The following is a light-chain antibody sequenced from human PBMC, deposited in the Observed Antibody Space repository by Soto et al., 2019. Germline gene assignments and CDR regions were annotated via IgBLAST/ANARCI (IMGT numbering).Light chain of an antibody. Sequence: DIQLTQSPSALSASVGDRVAITCRASQAISTYLVWYQQKPGTVPKLLIFAASTLQSGVPSRFSGSGSGTDFTLTISSLQPEDVATYYCQNYNGAPSTFGQGTKVEIK. J-gene: IGKJ1*01. CDR1: QAISTY. CDR3: QNYNGAPST. CDR2: AAS. V-gene: IGKV1-27*01.